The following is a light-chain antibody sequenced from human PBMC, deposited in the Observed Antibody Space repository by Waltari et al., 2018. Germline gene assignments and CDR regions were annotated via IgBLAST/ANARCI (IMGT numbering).Light chain of an antibody. Sequence: QSALTQPASLSGSPGQSITISCAGTKNDIGTYNFVSWFQQFPGQAPKLIVSAATKRPSGVSSRFSGSKSGNTASLTISGLQAEDEADYYCCSYAGGSRVIFGGGTKLTVL. CDR2: AAT. J-gene: IGLJ2*01. CDR3: CSYAGGSRVI. V-gene: IGLV2-23*01. CDR1: KNDIGTYNF.